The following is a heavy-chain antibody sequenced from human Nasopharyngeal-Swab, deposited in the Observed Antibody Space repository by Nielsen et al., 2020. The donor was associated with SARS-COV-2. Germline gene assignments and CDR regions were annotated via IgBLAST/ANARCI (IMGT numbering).Heavy chain of an antibody. D-gene: IGHD3-9*01. Sequence: GGSLRLSCAAFGFTFSSYSMNWVRQAPGKGLEWVSSISSSSSYIYYADSVKGRFTISRDNAKNSLYLQMNSLRAEDTAVYYCARDASRLTIFVEGYGMDVWGQGTTVTVSS. CDR3: ARDASRLTIFVEGYGMDV. J-gene: IGHJ6*02. CDR2: ISSSSSYI. V-gene: IGHV3-21*01. CDR1: GFTFSSYS.